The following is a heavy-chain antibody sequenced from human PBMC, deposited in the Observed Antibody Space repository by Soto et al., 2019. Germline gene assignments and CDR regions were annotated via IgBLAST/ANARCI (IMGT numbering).Heavy chain of an antibody. CDR2: ICYRGST. Sequence: QVQLQESGPGLVKPSQTLSLTCTVSGVSISSGGYCWSWIRQHPGKGLEWIGHICYRGSTYFNPSPKRRVTISVDLSKNEFSLKLSSVTAADTAVYYCAREPTPGWFGPWGQGTLVTVSS. CDR3: AREPTPGWFGP. CDR1: GVSISSGGYC. V-gene: IGHV4-31*03. J-gene: IGHJ5*02.